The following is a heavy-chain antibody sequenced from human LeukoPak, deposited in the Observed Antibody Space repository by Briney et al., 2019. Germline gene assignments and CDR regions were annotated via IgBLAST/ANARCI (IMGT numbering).Heavy chain of an antibody. J-gene: IGHJ5*02. Sequence: SETLSLTCTGSGGSISSYYWSWIRQPPGKGLEWIGYIYYSGSTNYNPSLKSRVTISVHTSKNQFSLKLSSVTAADTAVYYCARDRIIVGATGNWFDPWGQGTLVTVSS. D-gene: IGHD1-26*01. CDR1: GGSISSYY. CDR2: IYYSGST. V-gene: IGHV4-59*01. CDR3: ARDRIIVGATGNWFDP.